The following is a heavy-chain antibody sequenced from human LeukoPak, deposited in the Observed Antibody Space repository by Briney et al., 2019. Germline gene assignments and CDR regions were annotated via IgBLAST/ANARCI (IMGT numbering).Heavy chain of an antibody. D-gene: IGHD3-10*01. V-gene: IGHV3-48*01. CDR1: GFTFSNYN. CDR3: ARDFAREFTMDY. CDR2: ISSSSNII. J-gene: IGHJ4*02. Sequence: PGGSLRLSCAASGFTFSNYNMNWVRQPPGKGLQWVSYISSSSNIIYYADSVKGRFTISRDNAKNSLFLQMNSLRAEDTAVYYCARDFAREFTMDYRGQGTLVTVSS.